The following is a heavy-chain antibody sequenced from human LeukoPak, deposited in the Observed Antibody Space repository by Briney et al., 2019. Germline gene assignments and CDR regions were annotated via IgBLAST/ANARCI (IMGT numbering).Heavy chain of an antibody. Sequence: PGGSLRLSCAASGFTFSSYSMNWVRQAPGKGLEWVSSISSSSSYIYYADSVKGRFTISRDNAKNSLYLQRNSLRAEDTAVYYCASPRLGRGYFDYWGQGTLVTVSS. CDR2: ISSSSSYI. CDR1: GFTFSSYS. J-gene: IGHJ4*02. CDR3: ASPRLGRGYFDY. D-gene: IGHD1-26*01. V-gene: IGHV3-21*01.